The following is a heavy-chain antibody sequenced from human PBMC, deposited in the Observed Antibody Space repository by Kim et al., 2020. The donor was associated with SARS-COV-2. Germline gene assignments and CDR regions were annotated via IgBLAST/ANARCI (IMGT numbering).Heavy chain of an antibody. V-gene: IGHV1-46*01. Sequence: ASVKVSCKASGYTFTSYYMHWVRQAPGQGLEWMGIINPSGGSTSYAQKFQGRVTMTRDTSTSTVYMELSSLRSEDTAVYYCARGFSHGDYVGSVWFDPWGQGTLVTVSS. CDR1: GYTFTSYY. D-gene: IGHD4-17*01. CDR3: ARGFSHGDYVGSVWFDP. CDR2: INPSGGST. J-gene: IGHJ5*02.